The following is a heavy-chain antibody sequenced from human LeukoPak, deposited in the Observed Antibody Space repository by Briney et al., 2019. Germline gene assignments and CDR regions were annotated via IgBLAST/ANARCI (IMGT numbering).Heavy chain of an antibody. CDR1: GFTFSSYG. CDR3: ARDQYYDSSGYYSSTFDY. D-gene: IGHD3-22*01. V-gene: IGHV3-21*01. J-gene: IGHJ4*02. Sequence: GGSLRLSCAASGFTFSSYGMNWVRQSPGKGLEWVSSIVSTSTYIYYADSVKGRFIISRDNSKNTLYLQMNSLRAEDTAVYYCARDQYYDSSGYYSSTFDYWGQGTLVTVSS. CDR2: IVSTSTYI.